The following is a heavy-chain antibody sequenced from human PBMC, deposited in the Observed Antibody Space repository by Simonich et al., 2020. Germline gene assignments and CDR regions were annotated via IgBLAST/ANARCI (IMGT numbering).Heavy chain of an antibody. D-gene: IGHD3-22*01. CDR3: TREKGDYYDSSGYYAFDI. CDR1: GFTFGDYA. Sequence: EVQLVESGGGLVQPGRSLRLSCTASGFTFGDYAMSWFRPAPRKRLEWGCFIRSKAYGGTTEYTASVKGRFNISRDDSKSIAYLKMNSLKTEDTAVYYCTREKGDYYDSSGYYAFDIWGQGTMVTVSS. V-gene: IGHV3-49*01. CDR2: IRSKAYGGTT. J-gene: IGHJ3*02.